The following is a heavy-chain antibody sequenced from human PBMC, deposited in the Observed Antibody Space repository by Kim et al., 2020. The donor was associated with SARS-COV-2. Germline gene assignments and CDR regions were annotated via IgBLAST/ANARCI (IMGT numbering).Heavy chain of an antibody. Sequence: GGSLRLSCAASGFTFSSYGMHWVRQAPGKGLEWVAVISYDGSNKYYADSVKGRFTISRDNSKNTLYLQMNSLRAEDTAVYYCANPNGLVATPYWGQGTLVTVSS. CDR3: ANPNGLVATPY. J-gene: IGHJ4*02. CDR2: ISYDGSNK. D-gene: IGHD5-12*01. V-gene: IGHV3-30*18. CDR1: GFTFSSYG.